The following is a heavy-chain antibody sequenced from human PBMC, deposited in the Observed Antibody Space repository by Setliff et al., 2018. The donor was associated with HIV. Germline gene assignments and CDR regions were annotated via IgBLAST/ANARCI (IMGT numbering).Heavy chain of an antibody. CDR2: INNDGGT. Sequence: SETLSLTCAVYGVYGVYRDQYSWSWIRQPPGQGLEWIGEINNDGGTAFSPSLTGRLTMSLDKSKNQLSLEVNSVTAADTAVYYCARHKRYCTDGICLSSIDHAFDIWGQGTMVTVSS. J-gene: IGHJ3*02. CDR1: GVYRDQYS. CDR3: ARHKRYCTDGICLSSIDHAFDI. V-gene: IGHV4-34*01. D-gene: IGHD2-8*01.